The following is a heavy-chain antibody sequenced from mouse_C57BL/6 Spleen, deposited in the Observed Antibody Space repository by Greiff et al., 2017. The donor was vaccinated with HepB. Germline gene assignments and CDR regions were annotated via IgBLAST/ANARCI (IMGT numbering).Heavy chain of an antibody. Sequence: QVQLQQPGAELVKPGASVKMSCKASGYTFTSYWITWVKQRPGQGLEWIGDIYPGSGSTNYNEKFKSKATLTVDTSSSTAYMQLSSLTSEDSAVYYCARKGEGYYGSWYFDVWGTGTTVTVSS. J-gene: IGHJ1*03. D-gene: IGHD1-1*01. CDR2: IYPGSGST. V-gene: IGHV1-55*01. CDR3: ARKGEGYYGSWYFDV. CDR1: GYTFTSYW.